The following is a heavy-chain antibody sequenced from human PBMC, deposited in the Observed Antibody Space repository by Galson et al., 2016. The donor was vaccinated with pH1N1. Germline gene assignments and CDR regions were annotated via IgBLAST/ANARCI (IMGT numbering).Heavy chain of an antibody. Sequence: SLRLSCAASGFTFSNYAMNWVRQAPGKGLEWVSGISGSGGSTNYAESVKGRFIISRDNFKNTLYLQMNSLRAEDTAIFYCAKVGSYCSGGRCYYLDYWGLG. CDR3: AKVGSYCSGGRCYYLDY. CDR1: GFTFSNYA. J-gene: IGHJ4*02. V-gene: IGHV3-23*01. CDR2: ISGSGGST. D-gene: IGHD2-15*01.